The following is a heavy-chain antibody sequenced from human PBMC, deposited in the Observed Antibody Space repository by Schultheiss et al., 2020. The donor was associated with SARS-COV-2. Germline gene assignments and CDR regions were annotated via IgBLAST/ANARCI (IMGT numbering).Heavy chain of an antibody. Sequence: ASVKVSCKASGYTFTGYYIHWVRQAPGQGLEWMGWINPNSGGTNYAQKFQGRVTMTRDTSISTAYMELSRLRSDDTAVYYCAREGRGLGGDFRPTPVYYGMDVWGQGTTVTVSS. CDR3: AREGRGLGGDFRPTPVYYGMDV. CDR1: GYTFTGYY. D-gene: IGHD4-17*01. CDR2: INPNSGGT. J-gene: IGHJ6*02. V-gene: IGHV1-2*02.